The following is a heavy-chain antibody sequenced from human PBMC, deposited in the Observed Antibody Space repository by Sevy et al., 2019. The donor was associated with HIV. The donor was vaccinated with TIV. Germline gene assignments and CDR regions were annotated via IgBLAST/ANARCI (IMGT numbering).Heavy chain of an antibody. J-gene: IGHJ3*02. CDR1: GYTFTSYG. Sequence: ASVKVSCKASGYTFTSYGISWVRQAPGQGLEWMGWISAYNGNTNYAQKLQGGVTMTTDTSTSTAYMELRSLRSDDTAVYYCARIMSSPDYTDAFDIWGQGTMVTVSS. D-gene: IGHD4-4*01. CDR3: ARIMSSPDYTDAFDI. CDR2: ISAYNGNT. V-gene: IGHV1-18*01.